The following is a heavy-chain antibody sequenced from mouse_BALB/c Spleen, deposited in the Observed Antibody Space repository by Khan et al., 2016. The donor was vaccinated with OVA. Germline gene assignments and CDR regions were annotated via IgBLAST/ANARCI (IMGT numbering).Heavy chain of an antibody. CDR3: VRGRAY. CDR1: GYSITSDYA. J-gene: IGHJ3*01. V-gene: IGHV3-2*02. D-gene: IGHD3-3*01. Sequence: EVQLQESGPGLVKPSQSLSLTCTVTGYSITSDYAWNWIRQFPGNKLEWMGYITYSGRTSYTPSLKSRISIHRDTSKNQFFLQLNSVTTEDTATYYCVRGRAYWGQGTLVTVSA. CDR2: ITYSGRT.